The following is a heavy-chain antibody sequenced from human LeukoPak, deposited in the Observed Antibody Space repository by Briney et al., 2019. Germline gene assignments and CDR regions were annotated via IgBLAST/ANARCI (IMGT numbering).Heavy chain of an antibody. Sequence: SSETLSLTCTVSGGSISSSSYYWGWIRQPPGKGLEWIGSIYYSGSTYYNPSLKSRVTISVDTSKNQFSLKLSSVTAADTAVYYCARHIRDGVLDYWGQGTLVTVSS. CDR1: GGSISSSSYY. CDR2: IYYSGST. CDR3: ARHIRDGVLDY. D-gene: IGHD4-17*01. J-gene: IGHJ4*02. V-gene: IGHV4-39*01.